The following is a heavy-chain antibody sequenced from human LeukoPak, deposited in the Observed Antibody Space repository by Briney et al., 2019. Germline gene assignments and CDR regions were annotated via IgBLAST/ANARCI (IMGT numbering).Heavy chain of an antibody. J-gene: IGHJ5*02. D-gene: IGHD5-18*01. CDR1: GYTFTSYG. CDR3: ARGRGARGSSYYTGQENWFDP. CDR2: ISAYNGNT. V-gene: IGHV1-18*04. Sequence: ASVKVSCKASGYTFTSYGISWVRQAPGQGLEWMGWISAYNGNTNYAQKLQGRVTMTTDTSTSTAYMELRSLRSDDTAVYYCARGRGARGSSYYTGQENWFDPWGQGTLVTVSS.